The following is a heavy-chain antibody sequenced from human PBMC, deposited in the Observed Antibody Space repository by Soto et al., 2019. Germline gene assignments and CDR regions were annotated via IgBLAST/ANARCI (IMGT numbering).Heavy chain of an antibody. CDR1: GGTFSSYA. Sequence: QVQLVQSGAEVKKPVSSVKVSCKASGGTFSSYAISWVRQAPGQGLEWMGGIIPIFGTANYAQKFQGRVTITADESTSTAYMELSSLRSEDTAVYYCAMSIAARPHYYYGMDVWGQGTTVTVSS. V-gene: IGHV1-69*01. J-gene: IGHJ6*02. D-gene: IGHD6-6*01. CDR2: IIPIFGTA. CDR3: AMSIAARPHYYYGMDV.